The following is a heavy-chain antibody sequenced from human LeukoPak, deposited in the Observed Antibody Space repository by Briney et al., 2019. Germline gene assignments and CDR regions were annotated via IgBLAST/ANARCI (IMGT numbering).Heavy chain of an antibody. CDR3: ARGAGWLIDY. Sequence: SETLSLTCTVSGGSISTYYWGWIRQPPGKGLEWIGSIYYSGSTNYNPSLKSRVTISVDTSKNQFSLKLSSVTAADTAVYYCARGAGWLIDYWGQGILVTVSS. CDR2: IYYSGST. D-gene: IGHD3-16*01. CDR1: GGSISTYY. V-gene: IGHV4-39*07. J-gene: IGHJ4*02.